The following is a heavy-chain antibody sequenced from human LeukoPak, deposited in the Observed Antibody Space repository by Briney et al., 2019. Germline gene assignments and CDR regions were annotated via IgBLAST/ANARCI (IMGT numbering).Heavy chain of an antibody. J-gene: IGHJ4*02. V-gene: IGHV3-33*01. CDR1: GFTFSSYG. CDR3: ARDELAVAKKGFLDS. Sequence: PGGSLRLSCAASGFTFSSYGMHWVRQAPGKGLEWVAVIWYDGSNKYYADSVKGRFTISRDNFKNTMYLQMNSLRAEDTAVYYCARDELAVAKKGFLDSWGQGTLVTVSS. CDR2: IWYDGSNK. D-gene: IGHD6-19*01.